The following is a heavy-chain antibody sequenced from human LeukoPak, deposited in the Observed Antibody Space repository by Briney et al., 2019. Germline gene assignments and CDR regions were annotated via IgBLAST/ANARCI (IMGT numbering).Heavy chain of an antibody. CDR2: ISSSSSYI. J-gene: IGHJ3*02. Sequence: PGGSLRLSCAASGFTFSSYSMNWVRQAPGKGLEWVSSISSSSSYIYYADSVTGRFTISRDNAKNSLYLQMNSLRAEDTAVYYCARMRGDSSSSGAFDIWGQGTMVTVSS. D-gene: IGHD6-6*01. CDR3: ARMRGDSSSSGAFDI. CDR1: GFTFSSYS. V-gene: IGHV3-21*01.